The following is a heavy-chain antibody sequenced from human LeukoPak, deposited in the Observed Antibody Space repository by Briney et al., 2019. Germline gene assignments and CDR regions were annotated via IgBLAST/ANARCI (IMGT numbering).Heavy chain of an antibody. CDR2: IYYSGNT. V-gene: IGHV4-39*01. D-gene: IGHD5-18*01. J-gene: IGHJ4*02. Sequence: PSETLSLTCTVSGGSISSSSYYWGWIRQPPGEGLEWIGSIYYSGNTYYNPSLKSRVTISVDTSKNQFSLKLSSVTAADTAVYYCARSYRYSYGFFDYWGQGTLVTVSS. CDR1: GGSISSSSYY. CDR3: ARSYRYSYGFFDY.